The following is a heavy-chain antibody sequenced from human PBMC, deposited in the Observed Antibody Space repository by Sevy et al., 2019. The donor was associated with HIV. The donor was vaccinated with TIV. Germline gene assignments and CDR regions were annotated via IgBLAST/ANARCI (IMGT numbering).Heavy chain of an antibody. Sequence: GGSLRLSCAASGFSFSIYWMHWVRQVPGKGLVWVSRINSDGSSTTYADSVKGRFTFSRDNAKNTLFLQMNSLRVEDTAVYYSVREGVGGYSYGFDYWGQGTLVTVSS. CDR2: INSDGSST. CDR3: VREGVGGYSYGFDY. V-gene: IGHV3-74*03. J-gene: IGHJ4*02. D-gene: IGHD5-18*01. CDR1: GFSFSIYW.